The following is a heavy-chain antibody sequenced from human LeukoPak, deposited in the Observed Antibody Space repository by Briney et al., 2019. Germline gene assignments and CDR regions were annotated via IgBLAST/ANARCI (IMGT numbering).Heavy chain of an antibody. CDR1: GGTFSSYA. J-gene: IGHJ3*02. V-gene: IGHV1-69*05. D-gene: IGHD2-2*01. Sequence: GSSVKVSCKASGGTFSSYAISWVRHAPGQGLEWMGGIIPIFGTANYAQKFQGRVTITTDESTSTAYMELSSLRSEDTAVYYCARVRTIVVVPAVKVLLPLGAFDIWGQGTMVTVSS. CDR3: ARVRTIVVVPAVKVLLPLGAFDI. CDR2: IIPIFGTA.